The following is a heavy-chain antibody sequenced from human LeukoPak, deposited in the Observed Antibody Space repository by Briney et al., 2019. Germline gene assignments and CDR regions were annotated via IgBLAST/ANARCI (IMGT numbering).Heavy chain of an antibody. CDR1: GFTFSSYS. V-gene: IGHV3-48*01. J-gene: IGHJ4*02. CDR3: ARDRYSYGSIFDY. D-gene: IGHD5-18*01. CDR2: ISSSSII. Sequence: GGSLRLSCAGSGFTFSSYSMNWVRQAPGKGLEWVSYISSSSIIYYADSVKGRFTISRDNAKNSLYLQMNSLRAEDTAVYYCARDRYSYGSIFDYWGQGTLVTVSS.